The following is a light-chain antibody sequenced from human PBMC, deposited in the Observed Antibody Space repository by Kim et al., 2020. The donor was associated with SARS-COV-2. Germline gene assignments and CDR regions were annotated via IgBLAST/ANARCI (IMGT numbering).Light chain of an antibody. Sequence: SPGESATLSCRAGQSVGSSLLAWYQQKPGQAPRLLIYEAFKRVAGSPDRFSGSGSGTDFTLTISRPEPEDFAMYYCQQYGSTPYTFGQGTKLEI. CDR2: EAF. J-gene: IGKJ2*01. CDR3: QQYGSTPYT. V-gene: IGKV3-20*01. CDR1: QSVGSSL.